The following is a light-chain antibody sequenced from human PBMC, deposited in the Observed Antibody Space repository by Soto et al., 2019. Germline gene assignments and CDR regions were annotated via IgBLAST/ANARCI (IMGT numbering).Light chain of an antibody. J-gene: IGKJ1*01. V-gene: IGKV1-17*01. CDR1: QGTRND. CDR2: SAS. Sequence: DIQMNQFPSSLSASVGDRVTITCRASQGTRNDLGWYQQKPGKAPKRLIYSASSLQRGVPARFSSNVSGTEFTPAICSLQPEDSAALYCLQQSTYPLTLGQGTKVQI. CDR3: LQQSTYPLT.